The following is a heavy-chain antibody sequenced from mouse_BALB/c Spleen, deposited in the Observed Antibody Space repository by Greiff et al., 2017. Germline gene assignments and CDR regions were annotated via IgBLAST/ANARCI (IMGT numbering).Heavy chain of an antibody. D-gene: IGHD2-4*01. V-gene: IGHV1S56*01. CDR3: ARGDYDGDFDY. CDR2: IYPGNVNT. J-gene: IGHJ2*01. Sequence: VHLVESGPELVKPGASVRISCKASGYTFTSYYIHWVKQRPGQGLEWIGWIYPGNVNTKYNEKFKGKATLTADKSSSTAYMQLSSLTSEDSAVYFCARGDYDGDFDYWGQGTTLTVSS. CDR1: GYTFTSYY.